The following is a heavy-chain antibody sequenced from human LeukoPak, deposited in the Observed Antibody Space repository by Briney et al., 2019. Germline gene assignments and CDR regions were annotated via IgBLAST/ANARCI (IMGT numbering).Heavy chain of an antibody. D-gene: IGHD1-1*01. CDR2: INPDNGKT. CDR1: GYNFNSYY. V-gene: IGHV1-2*02. Sequence: GASVKVSCKASGYNFNSYYIHWVRQAPGQGLTWMGWINPDNGKTKYEPRFQGRVTMTWDTSINTAYVDLTGLRSDDTAVYYCARNEPAVSVVDAFDVWGQGKVVTVSS. CDR3: ARNEPAVSVVDAFDV. J-gene: IGHJ3*01.